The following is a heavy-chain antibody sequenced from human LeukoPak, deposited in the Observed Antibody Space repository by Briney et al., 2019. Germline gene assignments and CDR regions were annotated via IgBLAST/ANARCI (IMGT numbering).Heavy chain of an antibody. V-gene: IGHV3-30*18. D-gene: IGHD3-22*01. Sequence: GRSLRLSCAASGFTFSSYGMHWVRQAPGKGLEWVAVISYDGSNKYYADSVKGRFTISRDNSENTLYLQMNSLRVEDTAVYYCAKDQAHHHSSGSLYDPWGRGSLVTVSS. CDR3: AKDQAHHHSSGSLYDP. J-gene: IGHJ5*02. CDR2: ISYDGSNK. CDR1: GFTFSSYG.